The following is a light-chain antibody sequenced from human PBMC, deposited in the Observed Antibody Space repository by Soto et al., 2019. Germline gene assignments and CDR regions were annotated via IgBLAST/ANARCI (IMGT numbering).Light chain of an antibody. J-gene: IGLJ1*01. CDR1: SSDVGGYDY. CDR2: DVS. V-gene: IGLV2-14*01. Sequence: QSVLTQPASVSGSPGQSITISCTGTSSDVGGYDYVSWYQQHPGKAPKLMIYDVSDRPSGVSSRFSGSKSGSTASLTISGLRAEDEADYYCSSYASSSPYVFGTGTKLTVL. CDR3: SSYASSSPYV.